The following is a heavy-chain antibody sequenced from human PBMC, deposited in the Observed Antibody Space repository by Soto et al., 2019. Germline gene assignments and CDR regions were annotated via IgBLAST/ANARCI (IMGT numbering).Heavy chain of an antibody. CDR2: ISAYNGNT. J-gene: IGHJ4*02. CDR3: VVGAHTSYFDY. D-gene: IGHD2-15*01. V-gene: IGHV1-18*03. CDR1: GYTFTSYG. Sequence: QVQLVQSGAEVKKPGASLKVSCKASGYTFTSYGISWVRQAPGQGLEWMGWISAYNGNTNYAQKLQGRVTMTKDTSTSTVYMERRSLRSDDVALYSCVVGAHTSYFDYWGQGTLVTVSS.